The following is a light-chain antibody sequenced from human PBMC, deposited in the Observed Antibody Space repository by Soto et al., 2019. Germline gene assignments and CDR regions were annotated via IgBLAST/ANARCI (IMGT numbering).Light chain of an antibody. CDR2: KTP. V-gene: IGKV2-24*01. CDR3: MQATQLWT. Sequence: DIVMTQTPLSSPVSLGQPASISCRSSQSLVHSDGNTYLSWLHQRPGQPPRLLIYKTPNRFSGVPDRFRGSGAGTDFTLKISRVEAEDVGVYYCMQATQLWTFGQRTKVE. CDR1: QSLVHSDGNTY. J-gene: IGKJ1*01.